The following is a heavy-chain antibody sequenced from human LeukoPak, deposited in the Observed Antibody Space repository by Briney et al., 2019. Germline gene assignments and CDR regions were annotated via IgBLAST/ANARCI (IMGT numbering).Heavy chain of an antibody. CDR1: GFTVSSNY. D-gene: IGHD6-13*01. Sequence: GGSLRLSCAASGFTVSSNYMSWVRQAPGKGLEWVSVIYSGGSTYYADSVKGRFTISRDNSKNTLYLQTNSLRAEDTAVYYCARGGQQLLDYFDYWGQGTLVTVSS. CDR2: IYSGGST. CDR3: ARGGQQLLDYFDY. V-gene: IGHV3-53*01. J-gene: IGHJ4*02.